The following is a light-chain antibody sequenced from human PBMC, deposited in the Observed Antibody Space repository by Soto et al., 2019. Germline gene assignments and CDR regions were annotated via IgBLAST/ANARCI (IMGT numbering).Light chain of an antibody. CDR2: TAS. CDR1: QGINSW. CDR3: QQASSFPLT. Sequence: DIQMTQSPSSVSASVGDRVTISCRASQGINSWLAWYQQKPGKAPKLLIYTASNLESGVPSRFSGSGSGTDSTLTISSLQPEDFATYYCQQASSFPLTFGGGTRVEIK. V-gene: IGKV1D-12*01. J-gene: IGKJ4*01.